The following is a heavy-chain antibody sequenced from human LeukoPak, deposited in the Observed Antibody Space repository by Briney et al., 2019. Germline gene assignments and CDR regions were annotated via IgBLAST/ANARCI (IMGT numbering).Heavy chain of an antibody. J-gene: IGHJ5*02. CDR2: IYYTGST. V-gene: IGHV4-31*03. CDR1: GGSISSGGDY. CDR3: ARQPYDILDWFDP. Sequence: SETLSLTCTVSGGSISSGGDYWSGIRQHPGKGLEWIGYIYYTGSTYYNPSLKSRVTISVDTSKNQFSLKLSSVTAADTAVYYCARQPYDILDWFDPWGQVTLVTVSS. D-gene: IGHD3-9*01.